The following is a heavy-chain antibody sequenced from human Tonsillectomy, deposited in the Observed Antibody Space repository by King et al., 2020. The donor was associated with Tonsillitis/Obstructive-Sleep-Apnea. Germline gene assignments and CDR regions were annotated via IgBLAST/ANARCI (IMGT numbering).Heavy chain of an antibody. D-gene: IGHD3-3*01. V-gene: IGHV2-70*11. CDR1: GFSLSTGGLC. Sequence: VTLKESGPALVKPTQTLTLTCTFSGFSLSTGGLCVSWIRQPPGKALEWLARIDWDDDKYYSTSLKTRLTISKDTSKNQVVLTMTNMDPVDTATYFCARTRRVDTIFGVVSLFDYWGQGTLVTVSS. CDR2: IDWDDDK. J-gene: IGHJ4*02. CDR3: ARTRRVDTIFGVVSLFDY.